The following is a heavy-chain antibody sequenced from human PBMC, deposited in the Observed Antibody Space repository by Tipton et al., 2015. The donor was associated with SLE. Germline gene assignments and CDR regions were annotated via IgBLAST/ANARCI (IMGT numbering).Heavy chain of an antibody. D-gene: IGHD4-23*01. V-gene: IGHV1-18*01. J-gene: IGHJ1*01. CDR1: GYTFSTYG. CDR3: ARGPDSGGNSAYFQH. CDR2: INTPNGNT. Sequence: QSEPEVKKPGASVKVSCKASGYTFSTYGITWVRQAPGQGLEWMGWINTPNGNTNFARKLQGRLTMTTDTSTSTVYMELRSLESDDTAVYYCARGPDSGGNSAYFQHWGQGTLVTVSS.